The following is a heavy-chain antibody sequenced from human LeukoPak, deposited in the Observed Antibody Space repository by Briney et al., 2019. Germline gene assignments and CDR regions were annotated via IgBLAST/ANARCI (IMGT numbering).Heavy chain of an antibody. CDR1: GYTFTSYY. V-gene: IGHV1-46*01. J-gene: IGHJ6*03. CDR2: INPSGGST. CDR3: ARDQAVVPGPYYYYMDV. Sequence: EASVKVSCKASGYTFTSYYMHWVRQAPGQGLEWMGIINPSGGSTSYAQKFQGRVTMTRDTSTSTVYMELSSLRSEDTAVYYCARDQAVVPGPYYYYMDVWGKGTTVTVSS. D-gene: IGHD2-2*01.